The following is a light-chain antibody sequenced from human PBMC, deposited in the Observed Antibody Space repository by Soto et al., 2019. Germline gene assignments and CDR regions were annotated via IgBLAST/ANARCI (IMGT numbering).Light chain of an antibody. Sequence: LTQPPSASGSPGQSVTISCTGTSSDVAGYNYVSWYQQHPGKAPKLIIYEVSERPSGVPDRFSGSKSGNTASLTVSGLQAEDEADYYCSSYAGSDNFCVFGTGTKV. CDR2: EVS. CDR3: SSYAGSDNFCV. CDR1: SSDVAGYNY. V-gene: IGLV2-8*01. J-gene: IGLJ1*01.